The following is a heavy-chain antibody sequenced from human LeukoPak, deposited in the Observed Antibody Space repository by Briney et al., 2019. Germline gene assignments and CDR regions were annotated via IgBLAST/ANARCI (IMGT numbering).Heavy chain of an antibody. CDR2: IYTSGST. CDR3: AGDFIVVPAADDAFDI. V-gene: IGHV4-4*07. Sequence: SETLSLTCTVSGGSISSYYWSWIRQPAGKGLEWIGRIYTSGSTNYNPSLKSRVTMSVDTSKNQFSLKLSSVTAADTAVYYCAGDFIVVPAADDAFDIWGQGTMVTVSS. D-gene: IGHD2-2*01. CDR1: GGSISSYY. J-gene: IGHJ3*02.